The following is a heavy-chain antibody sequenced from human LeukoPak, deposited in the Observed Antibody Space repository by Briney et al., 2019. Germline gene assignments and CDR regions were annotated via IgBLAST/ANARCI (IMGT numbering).Heavy chain of an antibody. D-gene: IGHD1/OR15-1a*01. CDR2: ISGSGGST. CDR3: AKDDFVVRITGKTSPFDY. J-gene: IGHJ4*02. Sequence: GGSLRLSCAASGFTISSYAMSWVRQAPGKGLEWVSAISGSGGSTYYADSVKGRFTISRDNSKNTLYLQMNSLRAEDTAVYYCAKDDFVVRITGKTSPFDYWGQGTLVTVSS. V-gene: IGHV3-23*01. CDR1: GFTISSYA.